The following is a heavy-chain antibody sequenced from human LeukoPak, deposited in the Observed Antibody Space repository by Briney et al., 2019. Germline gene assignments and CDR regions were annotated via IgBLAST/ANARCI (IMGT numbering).Heavy chain of an antibody. CDR2: ITGGGGST. V-gene: IGHV3-23*01. J-gene: IGHJ4*02. CDR3: ATYHYDTSGYNRYFDY. CDR1: GFTFSSYA. D-gene: IGHD3-22*01. Sequence: PGGSLRLSCAASGFTFSSYAMSWVRQAPGMGLEWVSAITGGGGSTYYADSVKGRFTISRDNSKNTLYLQMNSLRAEDTAVYYCATYHYDTSGYNRYFDYWGQGALVTVSS.